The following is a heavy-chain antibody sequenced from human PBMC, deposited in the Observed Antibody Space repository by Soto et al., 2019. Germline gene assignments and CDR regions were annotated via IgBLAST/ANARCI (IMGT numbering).Heavy chain of an antibody. J-gene: IGHJ4*02. Sequence: QVQLQQWGAGLLKPSETLSLTCAVYGGSFSGYYWSWIRQPPGKGLEWIGEINHSGSTNYNPSLKSRVTISVDTAKNQFSLKLSSLTAADTAVYYCARAGYYCSGTPLSGWGQGTLVTVSS. CDR1: GGSFSGYY. CDR2: INHSGST. V-gene: IGHV4-34*01. CDR3: ARAGYYCSGTPLSG. D-gene: IGHD3-10*01.